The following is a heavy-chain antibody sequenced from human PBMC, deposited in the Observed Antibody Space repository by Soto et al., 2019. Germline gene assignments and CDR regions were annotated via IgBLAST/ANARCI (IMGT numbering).Heavy chain of an antibody. CDR1: GYSFTSYW. Sequence: GDSLKISCKGSGYSFTSYWISWVRQMPGKGLEWMGRIDPSDSYTNYSPSFQGHVTISADKSISTAYLQWSSLKASDTAMYYCARHVVTALYYYGMDVWGQGTTVTVSS. CDR2: IDPSDSYT. J-gene: IGHJ6*02. D-gene: IGHD2-15*01. V-gene: IGHV5-10-1*01. CDR3: ARHVVTALYYYGMDV.